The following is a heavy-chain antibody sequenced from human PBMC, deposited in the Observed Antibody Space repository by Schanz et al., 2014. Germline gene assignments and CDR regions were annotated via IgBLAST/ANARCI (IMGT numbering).Heavy chain of an antibody. J-gene: IGHJ6*02. V-gene: IGHV3-21*01. Sequence: VRVVESGGDLVLPGGSLRLSCDGSGFSFSDYSMSWVRQAPGKGLEWVSSLSGGSSYIFYADSVKGRFTISRDNARYSLYLEMNSLRAEDTAVYYCARDHRNPGGNMDVWGQGTTVTVSS. CDR2: LSGGSSYI. CDR1: GFSFSDYS. CDR3: ARDHRNPGGNMDV.